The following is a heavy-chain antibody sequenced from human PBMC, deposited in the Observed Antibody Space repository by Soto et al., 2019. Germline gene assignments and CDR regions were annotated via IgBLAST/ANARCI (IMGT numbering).Heavy chain of an antibody. CDR2: ISWNGDRT. J-gene: IGHJ4*01. V-gene: IGHV3-43*01. CDR1: GFSIDDYS. Sequence: GGSLRLSCAASGFSIDDYSMHWGRQAPGKGLEWVSLISWNGDRTYYGDSVKGRFTISRDSSNNSLYLQMNSLRIEDSALYYCAKDFGRGQLLGFDSWGHGTLVTVSS. D-gene: IGHD1-26*01. CDR3: AKDFGRGQLLGFDS.